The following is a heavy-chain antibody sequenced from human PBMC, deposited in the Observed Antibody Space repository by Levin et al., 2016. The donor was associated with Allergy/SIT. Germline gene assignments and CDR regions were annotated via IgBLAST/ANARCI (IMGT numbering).Heavy chain of an antibody. D-gene: IGHD2-2*01. CDR3: ARGASDIVVVPAAPRGYYYYYMDV. J-gene: IGHJ6*03. Sequence: WVRQAPGQRLEWMGWINAGNGNTKYSQKFQGRVTITRDTSASTAYMELSSLRSEDTAVYYCARGASDIVVVPAAPRGYYYYYMDVWGKGTTVTVSS. V-gene: IGHV1-3*01. CDR2: INAGNGNT.